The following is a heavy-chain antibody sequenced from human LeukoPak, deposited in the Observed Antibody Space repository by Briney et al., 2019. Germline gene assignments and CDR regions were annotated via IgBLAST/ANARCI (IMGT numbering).Heavy chain of an antibody. J-gene: IGHJ4*02. D-gene: IGHD3-10*01. CDR2: IYTSGST. V-gene: IGHV4-61*02. Sequence: PSETLSLTCTVSGGSISSGSYYWSWIRQPAGKGLEWIGRIYTSGSTNYNPSLKSRVTMSVDTSKNQFSLKLTSVTAADTAVYYCARALVTRVRGLPLGFDSWGQGTLVTVSS. CDR1: GGSISSGSYY. CDR3: ARALVTRVRGLPLGFDS.